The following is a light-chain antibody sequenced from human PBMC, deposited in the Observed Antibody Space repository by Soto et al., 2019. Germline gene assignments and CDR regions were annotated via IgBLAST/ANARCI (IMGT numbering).Light chain of an antibody. J-gene: IGLJ3*02. CDR1: SGHSSYA. Sequence: QLVLTQSPSASASLGASVKLTCTLSSGHSSYAIAWHQQQPEKGPRYLMKLNSDGSHSKGDGIPDRFSGSSSGAERYLTISLLQSEDEAYYYSQNWGTCTQVFGGGTKVNVL. CDR3: QNWGTCTQV. V-gene: IGLV4-69*01. CDR2: LNSDGSH.